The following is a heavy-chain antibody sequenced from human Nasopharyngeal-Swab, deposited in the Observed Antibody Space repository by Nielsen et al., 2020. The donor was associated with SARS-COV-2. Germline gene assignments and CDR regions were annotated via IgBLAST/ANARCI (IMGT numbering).Heavy chain of an antibody. V-gene: IGHV3-21*01. Sequence: GESLKISRAASGFTFSSYSMNWVRQAPGKGLEWVSSISSSSSYIYYADSVKGRFTISRDNAKNSLYLQMNSLRAEDTAVYYCAREDWGSGWYFDYWGQGTLVTVSS. CDR1: GFTFSSYS. D-gene: IGHD6-19*01. J-gene: IGHJ4*02. CDR3: AREDWGSGWYFDY. CDR2: ISSSSSYI.